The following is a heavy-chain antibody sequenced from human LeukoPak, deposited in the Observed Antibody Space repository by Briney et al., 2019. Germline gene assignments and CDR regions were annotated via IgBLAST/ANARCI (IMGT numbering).Heavy chain of an antibody. Sequence: SETLSLTRTVSGGSISSYYWSWIRQPAGKGLEWIGRIYTSGSTNYNPSLKSRVTMSVDASKNQFSLKLSSVTAADTAVYYCARAPPSGSYTDYWGQGTLVTVSS. CDR3: ARAPPSGSYTDY. CDR2: IYTSGST. CDR1: GGSISSYY. D-gene: IGHD1-26*01. J-gene: IGHJ4*02. V-gene: IGHV4-4*07.